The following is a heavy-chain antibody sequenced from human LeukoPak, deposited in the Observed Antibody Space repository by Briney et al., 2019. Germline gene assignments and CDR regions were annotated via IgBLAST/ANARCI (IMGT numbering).Heavy chain of an antibody. V-gene: IGHV4-34*01. Sequence: SETLSLTCAVYGGSFSGYYWSWIRQPPGKGLEWIGSIYYRGSTYYNPSLKSRVTISADTSKNQFSLKLRSVTAADTAVYYCARHDSSGPYNAFDIWGQGTMVTVSS. CDR3: ARHDSSGPYNAFDI. J-gene: IGHJ3*02. CDR1: GGSFSGYY. D-gene: IGHD3-22*01. CDR2: IYYRGST.